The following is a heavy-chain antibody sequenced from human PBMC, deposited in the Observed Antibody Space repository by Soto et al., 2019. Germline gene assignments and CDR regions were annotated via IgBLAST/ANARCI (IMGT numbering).Heavy chain of an antibody. D-gene: IGHD2-21*02. CDR1: GFTFSSYV. V-gene: IGHV3-33*01. J-gene: IGHJ6*02. CDR3: AGDRNPYCGADCYSTPMDV. CDR2: IWHDGSNE. Sequence: PGGSLRLSCGGSGFTFSSYVMHWVRQAPGKGLEWVALIWHDGSNEYYADSVKGRFAISRDNSKNTVYLQMNTLRAEDTAVYYCAGDRNPYCGADCYSTPMDVWGQGTTVTVSS.